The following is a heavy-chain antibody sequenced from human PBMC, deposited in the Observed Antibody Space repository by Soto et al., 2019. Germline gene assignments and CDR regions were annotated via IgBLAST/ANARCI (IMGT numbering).Heavy chain of an antibody. D-gene: IGHD6-25*01. CDR3: ARRSAGYSSEIDY. Sequence: GASLKISCKGSGYSFTSYWISWVRQMPGKGLEWMGRIDPSDSYTNYSPSFQGHVTISADKSISTAYLQWSSLKASDTAMYYCARRSAGYSSEIDYWGDGTMLTV. V-gene: IGHV5-10-1*01. J-gene: IGHJ4*01. CDR2: IDPSDSYT. CDR1: GYSFTSYW.